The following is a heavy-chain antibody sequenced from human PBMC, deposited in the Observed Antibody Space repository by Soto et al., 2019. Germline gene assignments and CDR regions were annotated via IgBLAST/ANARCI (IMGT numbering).Heavy chain of an antibody. J-gene: IGHJ4*02. V-gene: IGHV3-23*01. CDR2: ISGRGTST. D-gene: IGHD2-21*01. CDR1: RLTFGRHA. Sequence: GGSLRLSCAASRLTFGRHAMSWVRQAPGKGLEWVSGISGRGTSTYYADSVKGRFTISRDNSNNTLYLQMDNLRAEDTAVYYCAKAFYREEDGYNSFDYWGQGTMVTVSS. CDR3: AKAFYREEDGYNSFDY.